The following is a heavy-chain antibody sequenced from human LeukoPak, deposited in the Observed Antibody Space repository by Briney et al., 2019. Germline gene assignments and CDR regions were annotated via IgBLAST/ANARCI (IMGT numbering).Heavy chain of an antibody. J-gene: IGHJ3*02. CDR2: IYYSGST. Sequence: SETLSLTCTVSGGSISSSSYYWSWIRQPPGKGLEWIGSIYYSGSTYYNPSLKSRVTISVDTSKNQFSLKLSSVTAADTAVYYCASSLRYVIVVVISEAFDIWGQGTTVTVSS. CDR1: GGSISSSSYY. D-gene: IGHD3-22*01. V-gene: IGHV4-39*01. CDR3: ASSLRYVIVVVISEAFDI.